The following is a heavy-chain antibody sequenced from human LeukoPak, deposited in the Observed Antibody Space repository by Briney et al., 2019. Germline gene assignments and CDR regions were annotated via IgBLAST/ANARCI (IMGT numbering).Heavy chain of an antibody. CDR2: MRYDATKK. J-gene: IGHJ4*02. CDR1: GFNFSNFG. V-gene: IGHV3-30*02. Sequence: GGSLRLSCAASGFNFSNFGIHWVRQAPGKGLEWVAFMRYDATKKYYADSVKGRFTISRDNSKNTLYLQMNSLRAEDTAVYYCARLYSSSWYFDYWGQGTLVTVSS. D-gene: IGHD6-13*01. CDR3: ARLYSSSWYFDY.